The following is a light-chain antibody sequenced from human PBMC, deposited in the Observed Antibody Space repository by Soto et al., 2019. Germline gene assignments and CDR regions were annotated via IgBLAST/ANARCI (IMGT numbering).Light chain of an antibody. J-gene: IGKJ4*01. CDR1: QDISNY. CDR2: DAS. Sequence: DIQVTQSTSSLSASVGDRVTITCQASQDISNYLNWYQQKPARAPKLLIYDASNLETGVPSRFSGSGSGTDFTFTIISRQPEDIATFYCQQYSNLPLTFGGGTKVDIK. CDR3: QQYSNLPLT. V-gene: IGKV1-33*01.